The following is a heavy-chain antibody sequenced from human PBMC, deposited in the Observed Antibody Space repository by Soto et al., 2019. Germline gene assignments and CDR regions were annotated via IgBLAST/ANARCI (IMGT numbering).Heavy chain of an antibody. CDR1: GFKFSSSN. CDR2: ISSGSNYI. CDR3: ARRADYSYMDV. V-gene: IGHV3-21*01. Sequence: EMQLVESGGGLVKPGGSLRLSCAASGFKFSSSNMNWVRQAPGKGLEWVSSISSGSNYIYYADSVKGRFSISRDNAKNSLYLQMNSLRAEDTAVFYCARRADYSYMDVWGKGTTVTVSS. J-gene: IGHJ6*03.